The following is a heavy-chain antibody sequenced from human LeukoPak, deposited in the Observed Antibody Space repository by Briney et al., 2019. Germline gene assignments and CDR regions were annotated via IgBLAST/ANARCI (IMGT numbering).Heavy chain of an antibody. J-gene: IGHJ4*02. D-gene: IGHD2-15*01. V-gene: IGHV3-21*01. CDR1: GFTFSSYA. CDR2: ISSSSSYI. Sequence: GGSLRLSCAASGFTFSSYAMSWVRQAPGKGLEWVSSISSSSSYIYYADSVKGRFTISRDDAKNSLYLQMNSLRAEDTAVYYCARVLGYCSGGSCYSEAYYFDYWGQGTLVTVSS. CDR3: ARVLGYCSGGSCYSEAYYFDY.